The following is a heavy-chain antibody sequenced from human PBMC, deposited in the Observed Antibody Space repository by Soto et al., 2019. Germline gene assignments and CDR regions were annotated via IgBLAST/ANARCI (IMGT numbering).Heavy chain of an antibody. CDR2: IIPILGIA. V-gene: IGHV1-69*08. D-gene: IGHD2-15*01. CDR1: GGTFSSYT. Sequence: QVQLVQSGAEVKKPGSSVKVSCKASGGTFSSYTISWVRQAPGQGLEWMGRIIPILGIANYAQKFQGRVTINADKSTSKAYMELSSLRSEDTAVYYCARERSDDATYYFDYWGQGTLVTVSS. J-gene: IGHJ4*02. CDR3: ARERSDDATYYFDY.